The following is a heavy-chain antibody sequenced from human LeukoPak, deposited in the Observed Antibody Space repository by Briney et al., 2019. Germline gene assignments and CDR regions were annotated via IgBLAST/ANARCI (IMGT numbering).Heavy chain of an antibody. CDR2: IFYSGST. D-gene: IGHD1-7*01. V-gene: IGHV4-59*12. CDR3: ARVRVGSNWNYGSFDY. J-gene: IGHJ4*02. CDR1: GVSISSYY. Sequence: SETLSLTCTVSGVSISSYYWSWIRQSPGKGLEWIGYIFYSGSTNYNPSLKSRVTMSVDTSKNQFSLKLSSVTAADTAVYYCARVRVGSNWNYGSFDYWGQGTLVTVSS.